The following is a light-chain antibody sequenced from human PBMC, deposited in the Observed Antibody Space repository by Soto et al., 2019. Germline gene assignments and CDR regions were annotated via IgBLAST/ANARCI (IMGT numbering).Light chain of an antibody. CDR2: ETS. CDR3: QQYDNFPPT. V-gene: IGKV1D-16*01. CDR1: QSVANW. J-gene: IGKJ4*01. Sequence: DVQMTQSPSSLSASVGDRVSITCRASQSVANWLAWYQQKPGEAPKSLVYETSTLQSGVPSRFSGSGSGTYFTLTINSLQPEDFATYYCQQYDNFPPTFGGGTKGDIK.